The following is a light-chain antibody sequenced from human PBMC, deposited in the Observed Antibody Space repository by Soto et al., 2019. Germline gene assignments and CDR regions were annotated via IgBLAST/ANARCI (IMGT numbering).Light chain of an antibody. CDR3: SSYSSTSTRRL. Sequence: CTGTSNDIGGYNYVSWYQQFPGKAPKLIIYDVTNRPSGVSFRFSGSKSGNTASLTISGLQAEDEAGCSSYSSTSTRRLFGAGTKVTVL. CDR2: DVT. CDR1: SNDIGGYNY. J-gene: IGLJ1*01. V-gene: IGLV2-14*03.